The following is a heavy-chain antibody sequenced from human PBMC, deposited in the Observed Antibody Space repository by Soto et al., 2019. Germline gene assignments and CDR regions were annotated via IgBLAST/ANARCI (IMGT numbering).Heavy chain of an antibody. CDR2: IYPGDSDT. Sequence: GESLKISCKGSGYSFTSYWIGWVRQMPGKGLEWMGIIYPGDSDTRYSPSFQGQVTISADKSISTAYLQWSSLKASDAAMDYCARQRSQQQLADYYYYYMDVWGKGTTVTVSS. J-gene: IGHJ6*03. D-gene: IGHD6-13*01. CDR3: ARQRSQQQLADYYYYYMDV. CDR1: GYSFTSYW. V-gene: IGHV5-51*01.